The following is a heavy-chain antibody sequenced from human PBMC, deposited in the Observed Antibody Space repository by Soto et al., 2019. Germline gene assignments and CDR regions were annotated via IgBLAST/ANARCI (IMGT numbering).Heavy chain of an antibody. CDR2: ISQSGNT. J-gene: IGHJ6*02. CDR1: GFTFRDFQ. Sequence: AASGFTFRDFQMSWIRQAPGKGLEWISYISQSGNTNYADSVKGRFTISRDNSKNTLYLQMNSLRAEDTAVYYCARDYYYGSGNYYRADYYHYGMDVWGQGTTVTVSS. D-gene: IGHD3-10*01. CDR3: ARDYYYGSGNYYRADYYHYGMDV. V-gene: IGHV3-11*05.